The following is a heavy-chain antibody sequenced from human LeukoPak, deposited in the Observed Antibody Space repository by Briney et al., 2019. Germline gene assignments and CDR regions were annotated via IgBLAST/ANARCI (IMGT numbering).Heavy chain of an antibody. CDR1: GFTFSDYY. J-gene: IGHJ4*02. CDR2: ISSSGSTI. V-gene: IGHV3-11*04. CDR3: ARVHYDYVWGSYRYNYFDY. D-gene: IGHD3-16*02. Sequence: GGSLRLSCAASGFTFSDYYMSWIRQAPGKGLEWVSYISSSGSTIYYADSVKGRFTISRDNAKNSLYLQMNSLRAEDTAVYYCARVHYDYVWGSYRYNYFDYWGQGTLVTVSS.